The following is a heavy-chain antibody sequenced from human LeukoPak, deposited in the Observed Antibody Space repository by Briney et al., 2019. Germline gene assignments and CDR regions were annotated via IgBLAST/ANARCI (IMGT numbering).Heavy chain of an antibody. V-gene: IGHV1-2*02. Sequence: ASVKVSCKASGGTFSSYAISWVRQAPGQGLEWMGWINPNSGGTNYAQKFQGRVTMTRDTSISTAYMELSRLRSDDTAVYYCARDPAAAGRIAVAGARGLDYWGQGTLVTVSS. J-gene: IGHJ4*02. CDR1: GGTFSSYA. CDR3: ARDPAAAGRIAVAGARGLDY. CDR2: INPNSGGT. D-gene: IGHD6-19*01.